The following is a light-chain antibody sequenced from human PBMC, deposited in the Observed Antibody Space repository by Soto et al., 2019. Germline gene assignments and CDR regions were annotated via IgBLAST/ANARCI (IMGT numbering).Light chain of an antibody. J-gene: IGKJ3*01. CDR1: QNVNSNF. CDR2: DAS. CDR3: QQRSNWAT. Sequence: EIVLTQSPGTLSLSPGERATLSCRASQNVNSNFLAWYQQKPGQAPRLLIYDASNRATGIPARFSGSGSVTDFTLTISSLEPEDFAVYYCQQRSNWATFGPGTKVDIK. V-gene: IGKV3D-20*02.